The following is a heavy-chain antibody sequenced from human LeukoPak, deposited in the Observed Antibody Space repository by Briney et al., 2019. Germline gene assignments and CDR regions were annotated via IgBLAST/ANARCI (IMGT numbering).Heavy chain of an antibody. D-gene: IGHD4-17*01. Sequence: PGRSLRLSCAASGFTVSDYYMSWIRQAPGKGLERVSYISSSGGTIYYAESVKGRFTSPSDNAKNSLYLQMHRLRAEDTAGYYCARDPWVTTVTTPGYWGQGTLVTVSS. CDR3: ARDPWVTTVTTPGY. J-gene: IGHJ4*02. CDR2: ISSSGGTI. V-gene: IGHV3-11*01. CDR1: GFTVSDYY.